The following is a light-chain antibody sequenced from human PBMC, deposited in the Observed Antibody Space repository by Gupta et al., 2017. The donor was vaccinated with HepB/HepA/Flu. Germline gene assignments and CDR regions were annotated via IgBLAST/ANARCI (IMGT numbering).Light chain of an antibody. Sequence: DIVMTQSPDSLAGARGERATIHCKSSQTVLYSSNSKNYLAWYQQKPGQPPKLLISWASTCESGVPDRFSGSGSGTDFTLTISSLQAEDVAVYYCQQCYTTPFTFGPGTKVDIK. CDR1: QTVLYSSNSKNY. CDR3: QQCYTTPFT. J-gene: IGKJ3*01. V-gene: IGKV4-1*01. CDR2: WAS.